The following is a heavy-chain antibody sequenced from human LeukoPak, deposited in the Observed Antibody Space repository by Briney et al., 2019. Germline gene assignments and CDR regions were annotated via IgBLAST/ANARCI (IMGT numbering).Heavy chain of an antibody. V-gene: IGHV4-39*07. CDR1: GGSISSSSYF. Sequence: PSETLSLTCTVSGGSISSSSYFWGWIRQPPGKGLEWIGSIYYSGSTNYNPSLKSRVTISVDTSKNQFSLKLSSVTAADTAVYYCARGPYYDFWSGYSPPRVAGAFDIWGQGTMVTVSS. J-gene: IGHJ3*02. CDR2: IYYSGST. CDR3: ARGPYYDFWSGYSPPRVAGAFDI. D-gene: IGHD3-3*01.